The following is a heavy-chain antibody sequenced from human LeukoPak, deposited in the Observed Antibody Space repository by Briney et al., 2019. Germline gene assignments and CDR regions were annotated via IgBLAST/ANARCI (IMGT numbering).Heavy chain of an antibody. CDR2: IWYDASGQ. CDR1: GFTFSRFG. J-gene: IGHJ4*02. D-gene: IGHD3-22*01. Sequence: GRSLTLSCAASGFTFSRFGMHWVRQAPGKGLEGVAMIWYDASGQHYGDSVKGRFTISRDTSKNTLYLQMNSLRVEDTAVYFCARDSLYDDNGFYHYFDYWGQGVLLTVPS. CDR3: ARDSLYDDNGFYHYFDY. V-gene: IGHV3-33*01.